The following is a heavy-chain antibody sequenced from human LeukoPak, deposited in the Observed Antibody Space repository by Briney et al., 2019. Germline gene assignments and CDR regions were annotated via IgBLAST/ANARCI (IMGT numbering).Heavy chain of an antibody. Sequence: GASVKVSCKASGYTFTSYDINWVRQAPGQGLEWMGWISTYNGNTNYAQKVQGRVTMTTDTSTSTAYMELRSLRSDDTAIYYCARQVDTSMALPDYWGQGTLVTVSS. J-gene: IGHJ4*02. CDR3: ARQVDTSMALPDY. CDR1: GYTFTSYD. V-gene: IGHV1-18*01. D-gene: IGHD5-18*01. CDR2: ISTYNGNT.